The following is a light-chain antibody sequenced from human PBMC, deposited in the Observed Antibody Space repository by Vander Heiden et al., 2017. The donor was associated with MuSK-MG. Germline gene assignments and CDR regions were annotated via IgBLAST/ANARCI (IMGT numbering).Light chain of an antibody. CDR1: QSIVKY. CDR2: AAS. CDR3: QQTYSTPRT. J-gene: IGKJ1*01. V-gene: IGKV1-39*01. Sequence: DFQMTQSPSSLSASVGDRVTITCRASQSIVKYLNWYQQKPGKAPKLLIFAASSLQSGVPSRFSGSGSGTDFTLTISSLQPEDFATYFCQQTYSTPRTFGQGTRVEI.